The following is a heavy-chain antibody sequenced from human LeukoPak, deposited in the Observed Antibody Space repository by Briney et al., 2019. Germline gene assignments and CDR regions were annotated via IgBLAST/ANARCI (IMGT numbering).Heavy chain of an antibody. CDR1: GGSISSYY. CDR2: IYYSGST. Sequence: PSETLSLTCTVAGGSISSYYWSWIRQPPGKGLEWIGYIYYSGSTNYNPSLKSRVTISVDTSKNQFSLRLSSVTAADTAVYYCARHGYSSGSLAWFDPWGQGTQVTVSS. J-gene: IGHJ5*02. D-gene: IGHD6-19*01. CDR3: ARHGYSSGSLAWFDP. V-gene: IGHV4-59*01.